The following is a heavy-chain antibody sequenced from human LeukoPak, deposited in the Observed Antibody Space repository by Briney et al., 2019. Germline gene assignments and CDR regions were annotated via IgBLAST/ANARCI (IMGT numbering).Heavy chain of an antibody. CDR3: ARDPYPRAADFDWLPPFY. CDR2: IHYNGNT. CDR1: GGSIRSFDNY. V-gene: IGHV4-39*07. D-gene: IGHD3-9*01. Sequence: SETLSLTCTVSGGSIRSFDNYWVWIRQPPGKGLEWIGGIHYNGNTYYYPSLKSRVTISVDTSKNQFSLKLSSVTAADTAVYYCARDPYPRAADFDWLPPFYWGQGTLVTVSS. J-gene: IGHJ4*02.